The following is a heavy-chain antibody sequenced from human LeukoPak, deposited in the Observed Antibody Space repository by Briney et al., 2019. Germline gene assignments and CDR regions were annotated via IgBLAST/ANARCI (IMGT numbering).Heavy chain of an antibody. CDR2: IYPGDSDP. Sequence: KNGESLKISCKGSGYTFTNYWIDWVRQMPGKGLEWMGIIYPGDSDPRYSPSFQGQVTISADTSISTAYLQWSSLKASDTAMYYCARPRRAERDEDFWGQGTLVTVSS. CDR3: ARPRRAERDEDF. J-gene: IGHJ4*02. D-gene: IGHD1-1*01. V-gene: IGHV5-51*01. CDR1: GYTFTNYW.